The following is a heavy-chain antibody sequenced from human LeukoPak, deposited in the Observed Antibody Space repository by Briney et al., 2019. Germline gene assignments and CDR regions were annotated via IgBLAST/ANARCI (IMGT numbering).Heavy chain of an antibody. J-gene: IGHJ3*02. V-gene: IGHV4-59*01. Sequence: PSETLSLTCTVSGGSISSYYWSWIRQPPGKGLEWIGYIYYSGSTNYNPYLKSRVTISVDTSKNQFSLKLSSVTAADTAVYYCARRTVTTATDAFDIWGQGTMVTVSS. CDR2: IYYSGST. D-gene: IGHD4-17*01. CDR1: GGSISSYY. CDR3: ARRTVTTATDAFDI.